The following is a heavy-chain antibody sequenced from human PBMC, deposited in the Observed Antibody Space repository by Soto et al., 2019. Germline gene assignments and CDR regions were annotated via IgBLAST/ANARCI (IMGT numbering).Heavy chain of an antibody. V-gene: IGHV1-3*01. CDR1: GYTFTSYA. Sequence: ASVKVSCKASGYTFTSYAMHWVRQAPGQRLEWMGWINAGNGNTKYSQKFQGRVTMTRNTSISTAYMELSSLRSEDTAVYYCASGATIFGVVIIGGEYFQHWGQGTLVTVSS. CDR2: INAGNGNT. J-gene: IGHJ1*01. CDR3: ASGATIFGVVIIGGEYFQH. D-gene: IGHD3-3*01.